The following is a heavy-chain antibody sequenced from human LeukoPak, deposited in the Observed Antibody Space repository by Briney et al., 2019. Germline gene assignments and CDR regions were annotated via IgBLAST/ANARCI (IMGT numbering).Heavy chain of an antibody. D-gene: IGHD2-2*01. V-gene: IGHV1-18*01. CDR3: ARAGCSSTSCYYADY. CDR2: ISAYNGNT. CDR1: GYTFTSYG. Sequence: VASVKVSCKASGYTFTSYGISWVRQAPGQGLEWMGWISAYNGNTNYAQKLQGRVTMTTDTSTSTAYMELRSLRSDDTAVYYRARAGCSSTSCYYADYWGQGTLVTVSS. J-gene: IGHJ4*02.